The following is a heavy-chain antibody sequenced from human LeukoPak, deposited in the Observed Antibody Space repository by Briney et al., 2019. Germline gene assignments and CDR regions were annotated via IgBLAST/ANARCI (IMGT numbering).Heavy chain of an antibody. CDR3: TTEFSERYDSSGYHYNY. CDR2: IKSKIDGERT. D-gene: IGHD3-22*01. J-gene: IGHJ4*02. CDR1: GFTFTNAW. Sequence: GESLRLSCAASGFTFTNAWMSWVRQAPGKGLEWVGRIKSKIDGERTDYSVPVKGRFTISRDDSKNTLYLQMNSLKTEDTAVYYCTTEFSERYDSSGYHYNYWGQGTLVTVSS. V-gene: IGHV3-15*01.